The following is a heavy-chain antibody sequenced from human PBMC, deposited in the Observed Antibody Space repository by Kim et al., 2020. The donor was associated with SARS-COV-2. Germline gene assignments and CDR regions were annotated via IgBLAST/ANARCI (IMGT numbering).Heavy chain of an antibody. V-gene: IGHV3-11*06. Sequence: SVKGRFTIAGDNAKNSLYLQMNSLRAEDTAVYCCAKYYYDSSGYYSYFDYWGQGTLVTVSS. J-gene: IGHJ4*02. CDR3: AKYYYDSSGYYSYFDY. D-gene: IGHD3-22*01.